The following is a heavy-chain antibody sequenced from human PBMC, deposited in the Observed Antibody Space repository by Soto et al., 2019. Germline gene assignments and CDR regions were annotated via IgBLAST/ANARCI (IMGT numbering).Heavy chain of an antibody. J-gene: IGHJ6*01. CDR1: GFTFSTYG. Sequence: SYAASGFTFSTYGMHWVRQAPGKGLEWVAIIWHDGRKTYYGDSVKGRFTISRDNSKNTLFLEINSLRVEDTATYYRQKRYTFVNYTTIYCWG. CDR3: QKRYTFVNYTTIYC. D-gene: IGHD4-4*01. V-gene: IGHV3-33*08. CDR2: IWHDGRKT.